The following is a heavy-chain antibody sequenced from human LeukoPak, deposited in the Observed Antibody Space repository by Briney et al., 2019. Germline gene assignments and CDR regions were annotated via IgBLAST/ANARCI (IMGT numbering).Heavy chain of an antibody. J-gene: IGHJ4*02. Sequence: SETLSLTCTVSGGSISTNGDYWGWIRQPPGKGLEWIVSISYIGSTHYNPSLKSRVIISVDTSRNQFSLKLSSVTAADTAVYYCASHSLRLRWPTDLGYWGQGTLVTVSS. CDR3: ASHSLRLRWPTDLGY. V-gene: IGHV4-39*01. CDR1: GGSISTNGDY. CDR2: ISYIGST. D-gene: IGHD4-23*01.